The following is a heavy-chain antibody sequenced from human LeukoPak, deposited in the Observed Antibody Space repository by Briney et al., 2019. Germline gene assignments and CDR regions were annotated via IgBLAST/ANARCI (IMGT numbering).Heavy chain of an antibody. CDR1: GGSISSYY. CDR3: ARVATGYCDSNLCRYYYGMDV. V-gene: IGHV4-59*08. D-gene: IGHD2-2*01. Sequence: SETLSLTCTVSGGSISSYYWSWIRQPPGKGLEWIGYIYYSGSTNYNPSLKSRVTIPVDTSKNQFSLKLSPVTAADTAVYYCARVATGYCDSNLCRYYYGMDVWGQGTTVTVSS. CDR2: IYYSGST. J-gene: IGHJ6*02.